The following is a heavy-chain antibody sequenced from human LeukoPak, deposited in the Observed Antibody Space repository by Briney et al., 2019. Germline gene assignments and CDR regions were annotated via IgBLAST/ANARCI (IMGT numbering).Heavy chain of an antibody. CDR1: GFTFTSDA. CDR2: TVSRGTT. CDR3: AKCSTSAYTTGWCNWIDP. J-gene: IGHJ5*02. D-gene: IGHD6-19*01. V-gene: IGHV3-23*01. Sequence: GGSLRLSCVASGFTFTSDAMNWVRQAPGKGLEWVSSTVSRGTTQYADSVKGRFTVSRDTSKNTLYLQMNSLRADNTAVYYCAKCSTSAYTTGWCNWIDPWGQGTLVTVSS.